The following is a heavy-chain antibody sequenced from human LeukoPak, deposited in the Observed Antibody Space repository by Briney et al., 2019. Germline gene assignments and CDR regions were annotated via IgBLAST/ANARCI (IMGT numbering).Heavy chain of an antibody. Sequence: GASVKVSCKASGYTSTSHYMHWVRQAPGQGLEWMGRINPSGGSTTYAQRFQGRVTMTRDTSTSTVYMELSSLRYEDTAVYFCAKDSFFESSGSVDYWGQGTLVTVSS. V-gene: IGHV1-46*01. D-gene: IGHD3-22*01. CDR1: GYTSTSHY. J-gene: IGHJ4*02. CDR2: INPSGGST. CDR3: AKDSFFESSGSVDY.